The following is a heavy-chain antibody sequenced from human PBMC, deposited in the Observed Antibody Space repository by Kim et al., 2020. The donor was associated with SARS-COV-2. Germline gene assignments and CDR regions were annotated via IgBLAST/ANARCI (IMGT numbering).Heavy chain of an antibody. V-gene: IGHV3-30*04. CDR2: ISYDGSNK. CDR3: ARDRKYYDFWSGDFEGPHRGYYYYGMDV. D-gene: IGHD3-3*01. Sequence: GGSLRLSCAASGFTFSSYAMHWVRQAPGKGLEWVAVISYDGSNKYYADSVKGRFTISRDNSKNTLYLQMNSLRAEDTAVYYCARDRKYYDFWSGDFEGPHRGYYYYGMDVWGQGTTVTVSS. CDR1: GFTFSSYA. J-gene: IGHJ6*02.